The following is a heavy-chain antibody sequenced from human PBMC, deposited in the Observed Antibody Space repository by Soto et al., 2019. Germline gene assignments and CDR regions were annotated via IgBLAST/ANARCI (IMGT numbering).Heavy chain of an antibody. V-gene: IGHV3-30*18. CDR1: GFTFSSYG. Sequence: QVQLVESGGGVVQPGRSLRLSCAASGFTFSSYGMHWVRQAPGKGLEWVAVISYDGSNKYYADSVKGRFTISRDNSKNTLYLQMNSLRAEDTAVYYCAKDKRWLQLHYYYGMDVW. J-gene: IGHJ6*01. D-gene: IGHD5-12*01. CDR2: ISYDGSNK. CDR3: AKDKRWLQLHYYYGMDV.